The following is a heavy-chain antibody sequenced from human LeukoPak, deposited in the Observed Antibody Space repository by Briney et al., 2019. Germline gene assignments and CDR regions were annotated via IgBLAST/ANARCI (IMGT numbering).Heavy chain of an antibody. CDR2: MNPRDDT. Sequence: GASVKVSCKASGYTSSSPDINWVRQATGRGLEWLGWMNPRDDTGYAQRFQGRVTLTRDRSTNTAYMEISSLTSDDTAVYYCAKGGYDYVEIGYFDYWGQGALVTVSS. D-gene: IGHD5-12*01. CDR1: GYTSSSPD. V-gene: IGHV1-8*01. J-gene: IGHJ4*03. CDR3: AKGGYDYVEIGYFDY.